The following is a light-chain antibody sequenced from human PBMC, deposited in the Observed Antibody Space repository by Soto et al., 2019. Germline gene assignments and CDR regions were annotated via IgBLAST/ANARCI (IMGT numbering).Light chain of an antibody. J-gene: IGKJ4*01. Sequence: EIALTQSPGTLSLSPGERATLSCRASQSFHTNYLAWYQHRPGQAPRLLIYGASIRASGIPERFSGRGSGTDFTLTISRLEPEDSAVYYCQHYDSSPGFTFGGGTKVDIK. CDR3: QHYDSSPGFT. CDR2: GAS. V-gene: IGKV3-20*01. CDR1: QSFHTNY.